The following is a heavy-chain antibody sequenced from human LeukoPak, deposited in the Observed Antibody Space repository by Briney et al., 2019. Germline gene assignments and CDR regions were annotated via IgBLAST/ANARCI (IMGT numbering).Heavy chain of an antibody. CDR3: ARAWIQLWTLYYYYYMDV. CDR2: MNPNSDNT. J-gene: IGHJ6*03. V-gene: IGHV1-8*01. D-gene: IGHD5-18*01. Sequence: ASVKVSCKASGYTFTSYDINWVRQATGQGLEWMGWMNPNSDNTGYAQKFQGRVTMTRNTSISTAYMELSSLRSEDTAVYYCARAWIQLWTLYYYYYMDVWGKGTTVTVSS. CDR1: GYTFTSYD.